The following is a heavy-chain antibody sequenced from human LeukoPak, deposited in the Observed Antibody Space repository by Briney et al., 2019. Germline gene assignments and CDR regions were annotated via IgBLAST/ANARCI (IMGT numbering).Heavy chain of an antibody. D-gene: IGHD4-17*01. CDR3: ARSGGDSFDY. CDR2: IIPIFGTA. Sequence: GASVKVSCKASGGTFSSYAISWVRQAPGQGLEWMGGIIPIFGTANYAQKFQGRVTITRDTSASTAYMELSSLRSEDTAVYYCARSGGDSFDYWGQGTLVTVSS. CDR1: GGTFSSYA. J-gene: IGHJ4*02. V-gene: IGHV1-69*05.